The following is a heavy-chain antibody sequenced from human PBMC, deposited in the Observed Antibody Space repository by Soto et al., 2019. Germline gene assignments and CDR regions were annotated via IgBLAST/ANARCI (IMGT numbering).Heavy chain of an antibody. Sequence: QVQLQESGPGLVKPSETLSLTCSVSGVSTSNHYWTWIRKPPGQGPEWIGCIYYRGTTNYNASFNSRVTISVDTSKNQFSLKLTSVTTADXXXXXXXXXXXXXXXXXXXXYWGQGILVTVSS. V-gene: IGHV4-59*11. J-gene: IGHJ4*02. CDR2: IYYRGTT. CDR1: GVSTSNHY. CDR3: XXXXXXXXXXXXXXY.